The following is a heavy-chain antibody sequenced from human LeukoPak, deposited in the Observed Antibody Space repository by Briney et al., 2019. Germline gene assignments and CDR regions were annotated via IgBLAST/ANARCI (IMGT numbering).Heavy chain of an antibody. CDR3: ARAYYYGSGSPYPGTFDP. V-gene: IGHV1-18*01. CDR2: ISTYNGNT. J-gene: IGHJ5*02. Sequence: ASVKVSCKASGYTFTSYGISWVRQAPGQGLEWMGWISTYNGNTDYAQKLQGRVTMTTDTSTSTAYMELRSLRSDDTAVYYCARAYYYGSGSPYPGTFDPWGQGTLVTVSS. CDR1: GYTFTSYG. D-gene: IGHD3-10*01.